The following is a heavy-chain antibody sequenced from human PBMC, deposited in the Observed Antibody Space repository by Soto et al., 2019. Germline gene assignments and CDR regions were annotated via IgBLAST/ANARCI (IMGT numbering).Heavy chain of an antibody. D-gene: IGHD3-16*01. V-gene: IGHV3-43*01. CDR1: GFRFDEYN. Sequence: GGSLRLSGAGSGFRFDEYNIHWVRQAPGKGLEWVSLITWNGANTYYADSVKGRFTISRDGTTKSVSLQMTSLKREDTGLYYCARETLSYGSALDVWGQRTTVTVCS. J-gene: IGHJ6*02. CDR2: ITWNGANT. CDR3: ARETLSYGSALDV.